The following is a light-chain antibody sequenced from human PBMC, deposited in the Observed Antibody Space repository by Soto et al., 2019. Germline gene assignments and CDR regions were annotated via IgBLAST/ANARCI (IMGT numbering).Light chain of an antibody. Sequence: DIQMTQSPSSLSASVGDRVTITCRASQGISNYLAWYQQKPGKVPKLLIYAASTLQSGVPSRFSGSGSGTYFTLTISSLQPEDVATYYCQKYNSAPRGLTFGGGTKVEIK. CDR2: AAS. CDR3: QKYNSAPRGLT. J-gene: IGKJ4*01. CDR1: QGISNY. V-gene: IGKV1-27*01.